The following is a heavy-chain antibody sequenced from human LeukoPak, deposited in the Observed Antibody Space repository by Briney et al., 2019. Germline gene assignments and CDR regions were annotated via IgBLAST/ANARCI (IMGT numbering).Heavy chain of an antibody. CDR3: ARDMIENAFDI. CDR1: GGSISSGGYY. Sequence: SETLSLTCTVSGGSISSGGYYWSWLRQHPGQGLEWIGYIYYSGSTYYNPSLKSRVTISVDTSKNQFSLKLSSVTAADTAVYYCARDMIENAFDIWGQGTMVTVSS. CDR2: IYYSGST. J-gene: IGHJ3*02. D-gene: IGHD3-22*01. V-gene: IGHV4-31*03.